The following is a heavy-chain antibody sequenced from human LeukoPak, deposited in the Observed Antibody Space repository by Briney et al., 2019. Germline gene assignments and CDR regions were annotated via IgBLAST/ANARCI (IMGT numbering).Heavy chain of an antibody. CDR2: INHSGST. V-gene: IGHV4-39*07. D-gene: IGHD6-13*01. CDR1: GGSICSSTYY. Sequence: SETLSLTCTVSGGSICSSTYYWSWIRQPPGKGLEWIGEINHSGSTNYNPSLKSRVTISVDTSKNQFSLKLSSVTAADTAVYYCARGYSSSFDYWGQGTLVTVSS. CDR3: ARGYSSSFDY. J-gene: IGHJ4*02.